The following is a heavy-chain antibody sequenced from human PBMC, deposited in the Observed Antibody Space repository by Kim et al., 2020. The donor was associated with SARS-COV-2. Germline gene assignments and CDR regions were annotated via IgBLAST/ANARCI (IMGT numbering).Heavy chain of an antibody. Sequence: GESLKISCKGSGYSFTSYWIGWVRQMPGKGLEWMGIIYPGDSDTRYSPSFQGQVTISADKSISTAYLQWSSLKASDTAMYYCVTGRAVFGVAHTAYYYYGMDVWGQGTTVTVSS. CDR2: IYPGDSDT. CDR1: GYSFTSYW. CDR3: VTGRAVFGVAHTAYYYYGMDV. V-gene: IGHV5-51*01. D-gene: IGHD3-3*01. J-gene: IGHJ6*02.